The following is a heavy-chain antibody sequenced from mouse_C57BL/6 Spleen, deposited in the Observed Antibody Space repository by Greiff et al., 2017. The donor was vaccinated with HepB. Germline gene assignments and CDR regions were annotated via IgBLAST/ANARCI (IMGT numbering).Heavy chain of an antibody. J-gene: IGHJ1*03. CDR2: IYPRSGNT. CDR3: ARGGGLLWYFDV. D-gene: IGHD1-1*01. V-gene: IGHV1-81*01. CDR1: GYTFTSYG. Sequence: VQLVESGAELARPGASVKLSCKASGYTFTSYGISWVKQRTGQGLEWIGEIYPRSGNTYYNEKFKGKATLTADKSSSTAYMELRSLTSEDSAVYFWARGGGLLWYFDVWGTGTTVTVSS.